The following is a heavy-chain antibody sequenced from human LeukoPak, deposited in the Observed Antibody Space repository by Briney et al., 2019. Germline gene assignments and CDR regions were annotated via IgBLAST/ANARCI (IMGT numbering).Heavy chain of an antibody. Sequence: SETLSLTCSVSGGSISNYYWSWIRQPPGKGLEWIGYIYYSGSTNYNPSLKSRVTISVDTSKNQFSLKLSPVTAADTAVYYCARPYYYDSSGYYYDYWGQGTLVTVSS. D-gene: IGHD3-22*01. CDR2: IYYSGST. J-gene: IGHJ4*02. CDR3: ARPYYYDSSGYYYDY. V-gene: IGHV4-59*01. CDR1: GGSISNYY.